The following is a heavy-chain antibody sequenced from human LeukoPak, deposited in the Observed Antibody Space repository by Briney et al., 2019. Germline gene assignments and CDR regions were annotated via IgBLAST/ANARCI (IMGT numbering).Heavy chain of an antibody. D-gene: IGHD2/OR15-2a*01. V-gene: IGHV3-30*04. J-gene: IGHJ4*02. CDR1: GFTFSNFA. CDR2: TSNDESNK. Sequence: GRSLRLSCAASGFTFSNFAMHWVRQAPGRGLEWVAFTSNDESNKNYADSVKGRFTISRDNSKNTLYLQMNSLRDEDTAVYYCARNRFLDYCSQGTLVTVSS. CDR3: ARNRFLDY.